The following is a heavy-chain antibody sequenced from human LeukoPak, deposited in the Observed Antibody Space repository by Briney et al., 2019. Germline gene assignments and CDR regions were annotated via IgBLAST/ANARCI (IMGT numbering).Heavy chain of an antibody. CDR2: ISSSSSYI. CDR1: GFTFSSYG. D-gene: IGHD5-18*01. Sequence: GGSLRLSCAASGFTFSSYGMNWVRQAPGKGLKWVSSISSSSSYIYYADSVKGRFTISRDNAKNSLYLQMNSLRAEDTAVYYCARADWDTAMIDYWGQGTLVTVSS. V-gene: IGHV3-21*01. J-gene: IGHJ4*02. CDR3: ARADWDTAMIDY.